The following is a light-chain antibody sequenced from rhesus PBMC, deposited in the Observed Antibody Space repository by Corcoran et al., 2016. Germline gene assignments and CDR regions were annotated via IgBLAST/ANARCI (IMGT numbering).Light chain of an antibody. CDR2: KAS. Sequence: DIQMTQSPSSLSASVGDRVTITCRASANVNKYLNWYQQKPGKAPKRLYYKASPLKSGVPSRFSGSGSGTDYTFTISSLQPEDVATYYCQHGYGTPFTFGPGTKLDIK. J-gene: IGKJ3*01. CDR1: ANVNKY. CDR3: QHGYGTPFT. V-gene: IGKV1-74*01.